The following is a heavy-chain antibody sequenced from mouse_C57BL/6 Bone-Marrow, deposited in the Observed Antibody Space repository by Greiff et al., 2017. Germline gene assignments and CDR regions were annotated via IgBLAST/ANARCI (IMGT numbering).Heavy chain of an antibody. D-gene: IGHD1-1*01. V-gene: IGHV1-72*01. CDR2: IDPNSGGT. CDR3: ARMGIYYYGSSAAWFAY. Sequence: QVQLQQPGAELVKPGASVKLSCKASGYTFTSYWMHWVKQRPGRGLAWIGRIDPNSGGTKYNEKFKSKATRTVEKPSSPAYMQLSSLTSEDSAVYYFARMGIYYYGSSAAWFAYWGQGTLVTVSA. J-gene: IGHJ3*01. CDR1: GYTFTSYW.